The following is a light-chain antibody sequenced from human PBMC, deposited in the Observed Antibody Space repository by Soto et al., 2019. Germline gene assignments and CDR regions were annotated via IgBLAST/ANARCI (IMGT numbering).Light chain of an antibody. Sequence: QSALTQPPSASGSPGQSVTISCTGTSSDVGAYKYVSWYQQHPGKAPKLMIYEVSKLPSGVPDRFSGSKSGNTASLTVSGLQAEDEADYYCSSYAGSNNLVFGGGTKLTVL. V-gene: IGLV2-8*01. CDR2: EVS. J-gene: IGLJ2*01. CDR1: SSDVGAYKY. CDR3: SSYAGSNNLV.